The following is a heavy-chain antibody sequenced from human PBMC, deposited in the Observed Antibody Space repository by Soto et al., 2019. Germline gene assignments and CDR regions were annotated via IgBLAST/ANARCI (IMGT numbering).Heavy chain of an antibody. CDR1: GFTFSSYW. CDR2: IKQDGSEK. V-gene: IGHV3-7*01. CDR3: ARDSTNYYDSSGYRVRHFQH. J-gene: IGHJ1*01. Sequence: EVQLVESGGGLVQPGGSLRLSCAASGFTFSSYWMSWVRQAPGKGLEWVANIKQDGSEKYYVDSVKGRFTISRDNAKNSLYLQMNSLRAEDTAVYYCARDSTNYYDSSGYRVRHFQHWGQGTLVTVSS. D-gene: IGHD3-22*01.